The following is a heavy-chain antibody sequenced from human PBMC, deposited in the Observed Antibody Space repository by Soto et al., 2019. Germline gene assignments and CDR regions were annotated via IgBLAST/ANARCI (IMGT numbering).Heavy chain of an antibody. V-gene: IGHV3-7*01. CDR2: IKQDGTEK. D-gene: IGHD1-7*01. CDR1: GFMFNNYW. Sequence: EVQLVESGGDLVQPGGSLRLSCTASGFMFNNYWMTWVRQAPGKGLEWVANIKQDGTEKYYVDSVKGRFTVSRDNAKNAVFLQMTSLTVEVTAIYYCARGPHCGNSPCIDWIYFWGQGTWVTVSS. J-gene: IGHJ1*01. CDR3: ARGPHCGNSPCIDWIYF.